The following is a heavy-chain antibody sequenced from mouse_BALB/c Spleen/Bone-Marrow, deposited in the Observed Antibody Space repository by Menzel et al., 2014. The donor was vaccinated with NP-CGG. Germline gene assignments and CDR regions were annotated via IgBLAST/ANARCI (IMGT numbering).Heavy chain of an antibody. V-gene: IGHV1-7*01. Sequence: QVQLQQPGAELAKPGASVKMSCKASGYTFTSYWMHWIKQRPGQGLEWIGYINPSTGYTEYNQTFKGKATLTAVKSSTTAYMQLSSLTSEDSAVYYCARDDYGAFAYWGQGTLVTVSA. CDR1: GYTFTSYW. CDR3: ARDDYGAFAY. J-gene: IGHJ3*01. D-gene: IGHD2-4*01. CDR2: INPSTGYT.